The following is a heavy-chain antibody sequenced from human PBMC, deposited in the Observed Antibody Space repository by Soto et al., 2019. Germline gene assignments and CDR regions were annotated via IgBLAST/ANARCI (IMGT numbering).Heavy chain of an antibody. V-gene: IGHV2-5*01. J-gene: IGHJ4*02. Sequence: QITLKESGPTLVNPTQTLTLTCTFSGFSLSTSGVGVGWIRQPPGKALEWLALIYWNDDKRYSPSLKSRLTITKDTSKNQVVLTMTNMDPVDTATYYCAHTLQWLDGGYFDYWGQGTLVTVSS. D-gene: IGHD6-19*01. CDR2: IYWNDDK. CDR3: AHTLQWLDGGYFDY. CDR1: GFSLSTSGVG.